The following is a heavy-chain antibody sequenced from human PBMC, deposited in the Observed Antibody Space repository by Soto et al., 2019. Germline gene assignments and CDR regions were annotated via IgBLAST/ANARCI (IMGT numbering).Heavy chain of an antibody. V-gene: IGHV4-61*01. CDR1: GGSVSSGSYY. D-gene: IGHD2-2*02. J-gene: IGHJ5*02. CDR2: IYYSGST. CDR3: AREGRYCSSTSCYTPGWFDP. Sequence: QVQLQESGPGLVKPSETLSLTCTVSGGSVSSGSYYWSWIRQPPGKGLEWIGYIYYSGSTNYNPSLKSRVTISVDTSKNQFSLKLSSVTAADTAVYYCAREGRYCSSTSCYTPGWFDPWGQGTLVTVSS.